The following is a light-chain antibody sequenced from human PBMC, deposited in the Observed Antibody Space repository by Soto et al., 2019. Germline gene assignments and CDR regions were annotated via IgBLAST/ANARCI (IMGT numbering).Light chain of an antibody. J-gene: IGKJ4*01. CDR1: QIVSTH. Sequence: DIVLTQSPATLSLSPGERATLSCRTSQIVSTHLAWYQQKPGQAPRLLIYDASNRATGIPARFSGSGSGTDFTLTISSLEPADFAVYYCQQRTNWPLTFGGGTKVEIK. CDR2: DAS. V-gene: IGKV3-11*01. CDR3: QQRTNWPLT.